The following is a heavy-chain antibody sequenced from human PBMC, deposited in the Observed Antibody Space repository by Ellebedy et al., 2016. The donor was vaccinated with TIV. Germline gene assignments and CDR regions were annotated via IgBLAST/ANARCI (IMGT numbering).Heavy chain of an antibody. CDR3: AKTLYGGHDY. CDR1: GFPFSTYA. J-gene: IGHJ4*02. Sequence: GGSLRLSXAVSGFPFSTYALTWVRQAPGKGLECVSGISGSGTTTSYAGSVKGRFTISRDNSKNTLYLQMNSLRVEDTAVYFCAKTLYGGHDYWGQGSLVTVSS. V-gene: IGHV3-23*01. CDR2: ISGSGTTT. D-gene: IGHD4-23*01.